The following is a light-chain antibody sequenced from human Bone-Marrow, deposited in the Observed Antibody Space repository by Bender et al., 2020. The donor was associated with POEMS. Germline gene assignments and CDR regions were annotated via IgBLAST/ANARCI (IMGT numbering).Light chain of an antibody. CDR1: SSDIGTYTY. V-gene: IGLV2-14*01. J-gene: IGLJ3*02. Sequence: QSALTQSASVSGSLGQSITISCIGSSSDIGTYTYVSWFQQHPGKAPRLMIYEVSKRPSGVPDRFSGSILGNKAALTITGAQADDESDYYCVLYMGSGIWVFGGGTKLTVL. CDR3: VLYMGSGIWV. CDR2: EVS.